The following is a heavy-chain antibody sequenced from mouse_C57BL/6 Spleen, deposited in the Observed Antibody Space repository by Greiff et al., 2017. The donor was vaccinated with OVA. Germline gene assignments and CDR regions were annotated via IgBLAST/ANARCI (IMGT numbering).Heavy chain of an antibody. CDR2: IYPGSGST. D-gene: IGHD3-3*01. V-gene: IGHV1-55*01. CDR3: ARGGGRVDY. Sequence: QVQLQQPGAELVKPGASVKMSCKASGYTFTSYWITWVKQRPGQGLEWIGDIYPGSGSTNYDEKFKSKATLTVDTSSSTAYMQLGSLTSEDSAVYYCARGGGRVDYWGQGTTLTVSS. CDR1: GYTFTSYW. J-gene: IGHJ2*01.